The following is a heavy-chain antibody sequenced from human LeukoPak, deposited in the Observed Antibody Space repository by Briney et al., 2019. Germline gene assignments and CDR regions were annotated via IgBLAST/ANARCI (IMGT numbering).Heavy chain of an antibody. V-gene: IGHV3-30*02. CDR2: IRYDGSNN. Sequence: GGSLRLSCVASDLTFSNFGMHWVRQAPGKGLEWLSFIRYDGSNNYHADSVKGRFSISRDNSKNTLHLQMNTLRPDDTAVYYCARTAVAGTLRWFDLWGQGTPVIVSS. J-gene: IGHJ5*02. CDR1: DLTFSNFG. CDR3: ARTAVAGTLRWFDL. D-gene: IGHD6-19*01.